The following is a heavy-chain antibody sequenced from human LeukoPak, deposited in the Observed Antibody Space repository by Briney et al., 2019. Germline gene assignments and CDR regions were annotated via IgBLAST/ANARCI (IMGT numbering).Heavy chain of an antibody. CDR3: ARGDYYDSSGPLFQH. J-gene: IGHJ1*01. CDR2: IYTSGST. V-gene: IGHV4-4*07. CDR1: GGSISSYY. D-gene: IGHD3-22*01. Sequence: SETLSLTCTVSGGSISSYYWSWIRQPAGKGLEWIGRIYTSGSTNYNPSLKSRVTMSVDTSKNQFSLKLNSVTAADTAVYYCARGDYYDSSGPLFQHWGQGTLVTVSS.